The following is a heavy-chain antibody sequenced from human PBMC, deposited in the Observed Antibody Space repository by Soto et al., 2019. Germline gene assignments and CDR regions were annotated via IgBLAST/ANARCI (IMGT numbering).Heavy chain of an antibody. CDR2: IYYSGST. Sequence: SKTLSLTCTVSSGSISRYYWSWIPQPPGKGLEWIGYIYYSGSTNYNPSLKSRVTISVDTSKNQFSLKLSSVTAADTAVYYCARHGTHSKYYDILTGSRALDYWGQGTLVTVS. CDR1: SGSISRYY. V-gene: IGHV4-59*08. J-gene: IGHJ4*02. CDR3: ARHGTHSKYYDILTGSRALDY. D-gene: IGHD3-9*01.